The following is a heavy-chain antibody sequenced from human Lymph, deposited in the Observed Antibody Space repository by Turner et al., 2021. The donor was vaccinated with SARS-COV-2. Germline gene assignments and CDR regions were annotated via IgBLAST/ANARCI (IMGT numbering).Heavy chain of an antibody. Sequence: QVQLVESGGGVVQPGRSLRLSGAAFGFTFSSYGMHWVRQAPGKGLGWVAFIWFDGSNKYYADSVKGRFTISRDNSKNTLYLQMNSLRAEDTAVYYCARDRAGSSGWYDSYFDYWGQGTLVTVSS. CDR3: ARDRAGSSGWYDSYFDY. D-gene: IGHD6-19*01. CDR2: IWFDGSNK. CDR1: GFTFSSYG. J-gene: IGHJ4*02. V-gene: IGHV3-33*01.